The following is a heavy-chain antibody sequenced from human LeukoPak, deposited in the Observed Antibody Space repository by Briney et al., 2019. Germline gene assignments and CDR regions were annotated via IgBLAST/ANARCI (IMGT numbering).Heavy chain of an antibody. Sequence: ASVKVSCKVSGYTLTELSMHWVRQAPGKGLEWMGIINPSGGSTSYAQKFQGRVTMTRDTSTSTVYMELSSLRSEDTAVYYCAISGSLLWVDYWGQGTLVTVSS. CDR3: AISGSLLWVDY. CDR1: GYTLTELS. D-gene: IGHD3-10*01. J-gene: IGHJ4*02. CDR2: INPSGGST. V-gene: IGHV1-46*01.